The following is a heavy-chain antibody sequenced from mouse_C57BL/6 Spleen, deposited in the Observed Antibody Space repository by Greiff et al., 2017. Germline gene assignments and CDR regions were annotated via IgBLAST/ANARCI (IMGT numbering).Heavy chain of an antibody. J-gene: IGHJ2*01. CDR1: GFTFSDYY. Sequence: EVQLVESEGGLVQPGSSMKLSCTASGFTFSDYYMAWVRQVPEKGLEWVANINYDGSSTYYLDSLKSRFIISRDNAKNILYLQMSSLKSEDTATYYCARDYYGSLDYWGQGTTLTVSS. CDR3: ARDYYGSLDY. D-gene: IGHD1-1*01. V-gene: IGHV5-16*01. CDR2: INYDGSST.